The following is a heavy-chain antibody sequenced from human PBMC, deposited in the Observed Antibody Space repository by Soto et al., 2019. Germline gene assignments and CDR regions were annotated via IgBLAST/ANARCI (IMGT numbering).Heavy chain of an antibody. CDR2: IYYSGST. J-gene: IGHJ4*02. Sequence: SETLSLTCTVSGGSISSYYWSWIRQPPGKGLEWIGYIYYSGSTNYNPSLKSRVTISADTSKNQFSLKLSSVTAADTAVYYCARGYFGGRPDYWGQGTLVTVSS. D-gene: IGHD3-10*01. CDR3: ARGYFGGRPDY. CDR1: GGSISSYY. V-gene: IGHV4-59*01.